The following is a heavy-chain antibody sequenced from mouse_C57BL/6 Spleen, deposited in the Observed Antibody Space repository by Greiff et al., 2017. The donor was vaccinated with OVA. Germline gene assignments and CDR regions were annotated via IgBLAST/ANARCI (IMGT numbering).Heavy chain of an antibody. CDR3: ARSPYGSSSYFDY. CDR1: GYTFTSYW. J-gene: IGHJ2*01. CDR2: IDPSDSET. Sequence: QVQLQQPGAELVRPGSSVKLSCKASGYTFTSYWMHWVKQRPIQGLEWIGNIDPSDSETHYNQKFKDKATLTVDKSSSTAYMQLSSLTSEDSAVYYCARSPYGSSSYFDYWGQGTTLTVSS. D-gene: IGHD1-1*01. V-gene: IGHV1-52*01.